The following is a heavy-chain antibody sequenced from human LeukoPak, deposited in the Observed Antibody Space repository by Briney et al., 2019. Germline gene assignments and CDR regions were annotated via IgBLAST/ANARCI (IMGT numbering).Heavy chain of an antibody. D-gene: IGHD1-20*01. CDR3: ASGREITATLPY. CDR1: GGAINSGDYY. V-gene: IGHV4-31*03. Sequence: SQTLSLTRTVSGGAINSGDYYWSWIRQHPGKGLEWIGYIYYSGNTYYNSSLKSRVTISVDTSRNQFSLKLNSVTAADTAVYYCASGREITATLPYWGQGTLVTVSS. J-gene: IGHJ4*02. CDR2: IYYSGNT.